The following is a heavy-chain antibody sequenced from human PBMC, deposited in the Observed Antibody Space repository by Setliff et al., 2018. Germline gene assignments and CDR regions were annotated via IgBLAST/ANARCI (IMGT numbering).Heavy chain of an antibody. CDR1: GYTFTNYG. D-gene: IGHD6-13*01. CDR3: ARRRSSSWYRPYYGMDV. V-gene: IGHV1-18*01. Sequence: GASVKVSCKASGYTFTNYGINWVRQAPGQGLEWLGWISAYNGNTHYAQKLQGRVSMTTDTSTSTAYMELSSLRSEDTAVYYCARRRSSSWYRPYYGMDVWGQGTTVTVSS. J-gene: IGHJ6*02. CDR2: ISAYNGNT.